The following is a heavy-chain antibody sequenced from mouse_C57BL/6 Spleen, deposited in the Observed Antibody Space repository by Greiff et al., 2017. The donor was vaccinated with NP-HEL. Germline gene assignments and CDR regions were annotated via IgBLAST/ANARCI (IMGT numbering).Heavy chain of an antibody. D-gene: IGHD2-2*01. CDR1: GYAFTNYL. J-gene: IGHJ2*01. CDR2: INPGSGGT. Sequence: QVQLQQSGAELVRPGTSVKVSCKASGYAFTNYLIEWVKQRPGQGLEWIGVINPGSGGTNYNEKFKGKATLTADKSSSTAYMQLSSLTSEDSAVYFCARGAVTTGFDYWGQGTTLTVSS. CDR3: ARGAVTTGFDY. V-gene: IGHV1-54*01.